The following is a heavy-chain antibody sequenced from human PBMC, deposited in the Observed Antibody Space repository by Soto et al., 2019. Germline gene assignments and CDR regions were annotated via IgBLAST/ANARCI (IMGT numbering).Heavy chain of an antibody. V-gene: IGHV3-23*01. CDR2: ISRGGST. D-gene: IGHD3-22*01. J-gene: IGHJ4*02. CDR3: AKRGHYDSSRSYAPFDY. CDR1: GFTFNSYA. Sequence: DVQLLESGGGLVQPGGSLRLSCAASGFTFNSYAMSWVRQAPGKGLEWVSAISRGGSTYYADSVKGRFTISRDKSKSTLHLQMNSLRAEDTALYYCAKRGHYDSSRSYAPFDYWGQGTLVTVSS.